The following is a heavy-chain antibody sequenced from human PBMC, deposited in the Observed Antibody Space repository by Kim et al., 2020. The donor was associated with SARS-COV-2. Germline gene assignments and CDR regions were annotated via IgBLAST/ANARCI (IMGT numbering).Heavy chain of an antibody. CDR3: ARDQILPSSWYDNYYYYYYGMDV. CDR2: ISSSSSTI. Sequence: GGSLRLSCAASGFTFSSYSMNWVRQAPGKGLEWVSYISSSSSTIYYADSVKGRFTISRDNAKNSLYLQMNSLRDEDTAVYYCARDQILPSSWYDNYYYYYYGMDVWGQGTTVTVSS. J-gene: IGHJ6*02. CDR1: GFTFSSYS. V-gene: IGHV3-48*02. D-gene: IGHD6-13*01.